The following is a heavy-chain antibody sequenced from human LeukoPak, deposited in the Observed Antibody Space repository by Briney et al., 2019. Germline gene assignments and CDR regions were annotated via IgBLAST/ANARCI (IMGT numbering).Heavy chain of an antibody. D-gene: IGHD3-22*01. CDR3: AKRGVVIRVILVGFHKEAYYFDS. J-gene: IGHJ4*02. CDR2: TNSGGTST. V-gene: IGHV3-23*01. CDR1: GFPFSDFS. Sequence: GGSLRLSCATSGFPFSDFSMSWVRQAPGKGPEWISTTNSGGTSTYYAESVKGRFTISRDNSKNTLYLQMNSLRAEDTAVYFCAKRGVVIRVILVGFHKEAYYFDSWGQGALVTVSS.